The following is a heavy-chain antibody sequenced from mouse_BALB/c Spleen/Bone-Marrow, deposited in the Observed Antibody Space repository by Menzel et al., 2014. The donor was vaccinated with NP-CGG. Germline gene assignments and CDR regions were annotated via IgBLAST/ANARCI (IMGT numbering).Heavy chain of an antibody. CDR3: NAEHGNYHYFDY. Sequence: EVKLVESGAELVRSGASVKLSCTASGFNIKDYYMHWVKQRPEQGLEWIGWIDPGNGDTEYAPKFQGKVTMTADTSSNTAYLQLSSLTSEDTAVYYCNAEHGNYHYFDYWGQGTTLTVSS. J-gene: IGHJ2*01. D-gene: IGHD6-1*01. CDR2: IDPGNGDT. V-gene: IGHV14-4*02. CDR1: GFNIKDYY.